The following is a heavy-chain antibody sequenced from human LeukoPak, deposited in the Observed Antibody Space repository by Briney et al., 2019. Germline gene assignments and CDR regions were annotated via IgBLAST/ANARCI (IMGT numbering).Heavy chain of an antibody. V-gene: IGHV1-69*04. Sequence: ASVKVSCKASGGTFNSYAISWVRQAPGQGLEWMGRIIPILGIANYAQKFQGRVTITADKSTSTAYMELSSLRSEDTAVYYCARRWELPDYYYYGMDVWGPGTTVTVSS. J-gene: IGHJ6*02. CDR3: ARRWELPDYYYYGMDV. CDR1: GGTFNSYA. CDR2: IIPILGIA. D-gene: IGHD1-26*01.